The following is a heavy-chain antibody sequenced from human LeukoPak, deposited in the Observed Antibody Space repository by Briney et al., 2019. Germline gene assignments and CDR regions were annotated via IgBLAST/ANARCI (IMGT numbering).Heavy chain of an antibody. D-gene: IGHD1-26*01. J-gene: IGHJ4*02. CDR1: GFAVSNNY. CDR3: TRDSTTFRFGY. Sequence: GGSVRLSCAGSGFAVSNNYMSWVRQAPGKGPEWVSIIYGGDVTYYVDSVKGRFTISRDNSKNMLYLQMNSLRVEDTAVYYCTRDSTTFRFGYWGQGTLVAVSS. CDR2: IYGGDVT. V-gene: IGHV3-53*01.